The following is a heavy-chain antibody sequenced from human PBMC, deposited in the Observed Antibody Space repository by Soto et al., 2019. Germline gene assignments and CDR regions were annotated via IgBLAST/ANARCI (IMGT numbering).Heavy chain of an antibody. J-gene: IGHJ1*01. CDR3: ATPYYFNH. D-gene: IGHD3-16*01. CDR1: GFMLSGYT. Sequence: EVKLVESGGGLVNPRGSLRLSCVASGFMLSGYTMSWVRQAPGKGLEWLSSISSDSGHIDYADSVNGRFTVSRDNARNSLYLHISSLRDEDTGVYFCATPYYFNHWGQGTLVTVSS. CDR2: ISSDSGHI. V-gene: IGHV3-21*04.